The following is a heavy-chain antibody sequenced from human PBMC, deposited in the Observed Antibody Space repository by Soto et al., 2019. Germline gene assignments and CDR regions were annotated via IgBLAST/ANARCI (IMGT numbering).Heavy chain of an antibody. CDR3: ARGGDRAFDI. D-gene: IGHD1-26*01. CDR1: GGTFSSYA. J-gene: IGHJ3*02. V-gene: IGHV1-69*13. Sequence: SVKVSCEASGGTFSSYAISWVRQAPGQGLEWMGGIIPIFGTAKYAQKFQGRVTITADESTSTAYMELSSLRSEDTAVYYCARGGDRAFDIWGQGTMVTVSS. CDR2: IIPIFGTA.